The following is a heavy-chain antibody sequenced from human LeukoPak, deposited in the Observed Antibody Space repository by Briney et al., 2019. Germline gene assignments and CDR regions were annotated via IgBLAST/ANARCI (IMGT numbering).Heavy chain of an antibody. CDR3: ARDHSYYGSGYYYGMDV. V-gene: IGHV4-59*01. J-gene: IGHJ6*02. Sequence: SETLSLTCTVSGGSISSYYWSWIRQPPGKGLEWIGYIYYSGSTNYNPSLKSRVTISVDTSKNQFSLKLSSVTAADTAVYYCARDHSYYGSGYYYGMDVWGQGTTATVSS. CDR2: IYYSGST. D-gene: IGHD3-10*01. CDR1: GGSISSYY.